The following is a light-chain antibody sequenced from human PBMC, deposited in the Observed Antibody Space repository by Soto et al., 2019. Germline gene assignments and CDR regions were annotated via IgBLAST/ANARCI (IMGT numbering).Light chain of an antibody. J-gene: IGKJ1*01. CDR2: GAS. Sequence: EIVMTQSPATLSVSPGERVILSCRASRGVSSDLAWYQQKPGQAPRLLTYGASTRATGIPARFSGSGSGTDFTLTISRLEPEDFAVYYCQQYGSSPWTFGQGTKVDIK. CDR3: QQYGSSPWT. V-gene: IGKV3-15*01. CDR1: RGVSSD.